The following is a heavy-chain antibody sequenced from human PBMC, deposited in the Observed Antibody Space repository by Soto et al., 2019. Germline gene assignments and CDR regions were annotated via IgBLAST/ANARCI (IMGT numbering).Heavy chain of an antibody. J-gene: IGHJ4*02. CDR2: ISNYNGNT. V-gene: IGHV1-18*01. Sequence: ASVKVSCKASGYAFDNYGISWVRQAPGQGPEWMGWISNYNGNTNYAQNFLGRVTLTTDRSTSTAHMELRSLRSDDTAVYYCVRDLQRFSSWYDYLDSWGQGTRVTGS. D-gene: IGHD6-13*01. CDR3: VRDLQRFSSWYDYLDS. CDR1: GYAFDNYG.